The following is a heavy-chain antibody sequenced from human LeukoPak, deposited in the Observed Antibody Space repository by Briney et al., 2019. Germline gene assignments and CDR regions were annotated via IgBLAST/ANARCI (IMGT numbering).Heavy chain of an antibody. V-gene: IGHV3-30*18. CDR1: GFTFSSYG. J-gene: IGHJ4*02. CDR3: AKKGYYASGSYFDY. D-gene: IGHD3-10*01. Sequence: PGGSLRLSCAASGFTFSSYGMHWVRQAPGKGLEWVAVISYDGNNEYYADSVKGRFTISRDNSKNTLYLQMNSLRPEDTAMYYCAKKGYYASGSYFDYWGQGTLVTVSS. CDR2: ISYDGNNE.